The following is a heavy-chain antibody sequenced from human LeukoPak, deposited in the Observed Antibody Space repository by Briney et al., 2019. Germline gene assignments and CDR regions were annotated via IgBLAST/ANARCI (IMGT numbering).Heavy chain of an antibody. Sequence: PSETLSLTCTVSGGSISSYYWNWIRQPAGKGLEWIGRIYSSGSTNYNPSLKSRVTMSVDTSKNQFSLKLSSVTAADTAVYYCARGNRAGYSSSWYGYWFDPWGQGTLVTVSS. CDR2: IYSSGST. CDR1: GGSISSYY. J-gene: IGHJ5*02. CDR3: ARGNRAGYSSSWYGYWFDP. D-gene: IGHD6-13*01. V-gene: IGHV4-4*07.